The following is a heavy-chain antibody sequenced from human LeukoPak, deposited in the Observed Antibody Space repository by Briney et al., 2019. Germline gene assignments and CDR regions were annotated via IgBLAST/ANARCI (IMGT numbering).Heavy chain of an antibody. CDR1: GFTFSSYG. Sequence: PGRSLRLSCAASGFTFSSYGMHWVRQAPGKGLEWVSAISGSGGSTYYADSVKGRFTISRDNSKNTLYLQMNSLRAEDTAVYYCAKAAYDSSGYYLYYFDYWGQGTLVTVSS. D-gene: IGHD3-22*01. J-gene: IGHJ4*02. CDR3: AKAAYDSSGYYLYYFDY. CDR2: ISGSGGST. V-gene: IGHV3-23*01.